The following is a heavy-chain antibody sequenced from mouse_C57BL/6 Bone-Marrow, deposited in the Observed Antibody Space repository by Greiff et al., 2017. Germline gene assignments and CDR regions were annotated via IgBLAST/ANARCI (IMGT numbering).Heavy chain of an antibody. CDR1: GYSITSGYY. J-gene: IGHJ1*03. V-gene: IGHV3-6*01. CDR2: ISYDGSN. Sequence: EVQLQQSGPGLVKPSQSLSLTCSVTGYSITSGYYWNWIRQFPGNKLEWMGYISYDGSNNYNPSLKNRISITRDTSKNQFFLKLNSVTTEDTATYYCARDNPLFYYGSSPWYFDVWGTGTTVTVSS. CDR3: ARDNPLFYYGSSPWYFDV. D-gene: IGHD1-1*01.